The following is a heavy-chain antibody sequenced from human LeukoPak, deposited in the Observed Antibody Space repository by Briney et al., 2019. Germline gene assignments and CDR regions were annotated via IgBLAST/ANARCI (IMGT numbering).Heavy chain of an antibody. CDR2: IYWNDDK. D-gene: IGHD3-10*01. CDR3: ARPYYYSSGYFAS. J-gene: IGHJ4*02. V-gene: IGHV2-5*01. CDR1: GCSRSGSGVG. Sequence: AASPTLLNTAQSLTLTCTFSGCSRSGSGVGVGWIRQPPGKALDWLALIYWNDDKRYSPSLKSRLTIIKDTSQKPVVLRMPHLAPVDTATYYSARPYYYSSGYFASWGQGTLVTVSS.